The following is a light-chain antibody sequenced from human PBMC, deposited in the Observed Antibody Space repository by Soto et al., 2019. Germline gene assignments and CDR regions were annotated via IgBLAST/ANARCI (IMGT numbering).Light chain of an antibody. CDR1: ENINKY. CDR3: XHSHSTLSDT. J-gene: IGKJ4*01. Sequence: DIQMTQSPSSLSASVGDRVTITCRASENINKYLNWYQHKPGRAPRLLIYAAANLQGGVPPRFSGSRXGXDFTLTISXLXXXXXXXXXCXHSHSTLSDTVGGGIKVEI. CDR2: AAA. V-gene: IGKV1-39*01.